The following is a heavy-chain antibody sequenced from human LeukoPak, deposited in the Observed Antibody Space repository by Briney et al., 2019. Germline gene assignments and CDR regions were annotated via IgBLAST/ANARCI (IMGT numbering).Heavy chain of an antibody. V-gene: IGHV3-48*03. Sequence: GGSLRLSCAASGFTFSSYEMNWVGHAPGKGLEGVSYISSSGSTIYYADSVKGRFAISRDNAEKSLYLQMNSLRAEDTALYYCARGGGDIPIDSWGQGTLVAVSS. CDR2: ISSSGSTI. J-gene: IGHJ4*02. CDR3: ARGGGDIPIDS. D-gene: IGHD2-21*02. CDR1: GFTFSSYE.